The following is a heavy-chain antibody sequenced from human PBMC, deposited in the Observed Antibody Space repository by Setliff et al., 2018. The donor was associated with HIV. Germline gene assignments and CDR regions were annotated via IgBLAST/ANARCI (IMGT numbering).Heavy chain of an antibody. J-gene: IGHJ6*03. CDR3: ARDRRGYYYGSGSCYMDV. V-gene: IGHV4-4*08. D-gene: IGHD3-10*01. CDR2: IYTSGIT. CDR1: GDSISSYY. Sequence: PSVTLSLTCTVSGDSISSYYCSWIRQPPGKGLEWIGYIYTSGITDYNPSLKSRVTISGDTSKNQFSLKLSSVTAADTAVYYWARDRRGYYYGSGSCYMDVWGTGTTVTVSS.